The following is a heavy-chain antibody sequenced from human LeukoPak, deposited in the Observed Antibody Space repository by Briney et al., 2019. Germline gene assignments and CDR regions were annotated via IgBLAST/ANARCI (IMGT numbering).Heavy chain of an antibody. CDR2: IFHSGNS. Sequence: KPSETLSLTCAVSSYSISSGSYWGWIRQSPGKGLEWVGSIFHSGNSYYNPSLKGRLTMSVDTSKNQFSLKLTSVTAADTALYYCARVTYVDDMLYQYFDYWGQGILVTVSS. CDR1: SYSISSGSY. V-gene: IGHV4-38-2*01. D-gene: IGHD4-17*01. CDR3: ARVTYVDDMLYQYFDY. J-gene: IGHJ4*02.